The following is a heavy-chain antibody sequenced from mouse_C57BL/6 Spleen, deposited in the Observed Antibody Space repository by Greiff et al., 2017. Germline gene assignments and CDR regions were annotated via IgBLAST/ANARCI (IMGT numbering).Heavy chain of an antibody. D-gene: IGHD2-4*01. V-gene: IGHV1-69*01. CDR2: IDPSDSYT. CDR1: GYPFTSYW. CDR3: ARSLYDYDVAY. Sequence: QVQLQQPGAELVMPGASVKLSCKASGYPFTSYWMHWVKQRPGQGLEWIGEIDPSDSYTNYNQKFKGNSTLTVDKSSSTASMQLSSLTSEDSAVYYCARSLYDYDVAYWGQGTLVTVSA. J-gene: IGHJ3*01.